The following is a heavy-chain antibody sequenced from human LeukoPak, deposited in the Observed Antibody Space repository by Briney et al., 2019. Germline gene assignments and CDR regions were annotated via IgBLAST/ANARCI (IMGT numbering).Heavy chain of an antibody. Sequence: ASVKVSCKASGYTFTGYYMHWVRQAPGQGPEWVGWINPNSGGTNYAQKFQGRVTMTRDTSINTAYMELSSLRADDTAVYYCVGGSRITMIPEIYYDYWGQGTLVTVSS. V-gene: IGHV1-2*02. D-gene: IGHD3-22*01. CDR3: VGGSRITMIPEIYYDY. CDR2: INPNSGGT. J-gene: IGHJ4*02. CDR1: GYTFTGYY.